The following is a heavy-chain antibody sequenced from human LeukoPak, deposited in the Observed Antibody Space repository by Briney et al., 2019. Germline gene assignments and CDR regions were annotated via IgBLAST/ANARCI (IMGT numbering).Heavy chain of an antibody. V-gene: IGHV5-51*01. CDR1: GYSFTSYW. J-gene: IGHJ4*02. CDR2: IYPGDSDT. Sequence: GESLKISCKGSGYSFTSYWIGWVRQMPGKGLEWMGIIYPGDSDTRYGPSFQGQVTISADKSISTAYLQWSSLKASDTAMYYCARHGNHYDILTGYHYWGQGTLVTVSS. CDR3: ARHGNHYDILTGYHY. D-gene: IGHD3-9*01.